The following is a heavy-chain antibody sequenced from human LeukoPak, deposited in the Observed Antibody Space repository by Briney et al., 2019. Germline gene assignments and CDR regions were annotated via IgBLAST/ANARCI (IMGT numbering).Heavy chain of an antibody. CDR3: ARDDLDDSSGYYRFDY. D-gene: IGHD3-22*01. CDR1: GYTFTSYD. Sequence: GASVKVSCKASGYTFTSYDINWVRQATGQGLEWMGWMNPNSGNTGYAQKFQGRVTMTRDTSISTAYMELSRLRSDDTAVYYCARDDLDDSSGYYRFDYWGQGTLVTVSS. V-gene: IGHV1-8*01. CDR2: MNPNSGNT. J-gene: IGHJ4*02.